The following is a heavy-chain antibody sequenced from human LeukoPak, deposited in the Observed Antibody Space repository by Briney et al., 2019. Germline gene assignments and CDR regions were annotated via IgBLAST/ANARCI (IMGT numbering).Heavy chain of an antibody. D-gene: IGHD2-21*02. CDR3: ARRAYCSGDCTRHYSYYYSMDV. CDR2: IYPGNSDT. J-gene: IGHJ6*02. Sequence: WIRQPPGKGLEWMGIIYPGNSDTRYSPSFQGQVTISADRSISTAYLQWSSLKASDTAIYYCARRAYCSGDCTRHYSYYYSMDVWGQGTTVTVSS. V-gene: IGHV5-51*01.